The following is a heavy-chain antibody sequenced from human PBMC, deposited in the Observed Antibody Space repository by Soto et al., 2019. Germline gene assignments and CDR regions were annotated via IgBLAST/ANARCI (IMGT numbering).Heavy chain of an antibody. J-gene: IGHJ6*02. CDR3: ATDTSTWYGGLDYYAMDV. V-gene: IGHV3-23*01. D-gene: IGHD6-13*01. CDR1: GFTFSSYA. Sequence: EVQLLESGGGLVQPGGSLRLSCAASGFTFSSYAMSWVRQAPGKGLEWVSAISSSGSSTYYADSVKGRFTISRDNSKNTLYLQMNSLRPEDTAVYYCATDTSTWYGGLDYYAMDVWGQGTTVTVS. CDR2: ISSSGSST.